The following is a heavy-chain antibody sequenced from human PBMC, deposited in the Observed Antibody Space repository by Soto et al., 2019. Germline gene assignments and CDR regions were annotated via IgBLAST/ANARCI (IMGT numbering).Heavy chain of an antibody. Sequence: ASVKVSCKASGYTFTSYYMHWVRQAPGQGLEWMGIINPSGGSTSYAQKFQGRVTMTRDTSTSTVYMELSSLRSEDTAVYYCAGDERYPQGVCCIDYWGQGTLVTVSS. CDR3: AGDERYPQGVCCIDY. D-gene: IGHD2-8*01. V-gene: IGHV1-46*01. J-gene: IGHJ4*02. CDR2: INPSGGST. CDR1: GYTFTSYY.